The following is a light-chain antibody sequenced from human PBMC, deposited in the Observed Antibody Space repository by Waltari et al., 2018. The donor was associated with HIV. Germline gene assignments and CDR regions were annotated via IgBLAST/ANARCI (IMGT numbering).Light chain of an antibody. CDR1: RRRFYRPNNKYS. V-gene: IGKV4-1*01. CDR3: KQYLNNPWT. Sequence: DIVVTQSPASLAVALAGRAAINSKSGRRRFYRPNNKYSLAWYQQKPGRPPKFIIYWASTRESGVPDRFSGSGSETDFTLTISSLQAEDVAVYFCKQYLNNPWTFGQGTKVEIK. CDR2: WAS. J-gene: IGKJ1*01.